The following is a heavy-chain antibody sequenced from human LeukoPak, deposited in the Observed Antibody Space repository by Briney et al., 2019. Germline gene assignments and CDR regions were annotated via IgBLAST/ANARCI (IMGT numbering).Heavy chain of an antibody. J-gene: IGHJ4*02. CDR3: ARAGGITMVRGDFDY. CDR2: MNPNRGNT. D-gene: IGHD3-10*01. CDR1: GYTFTRYD. Sequence: EAAVKVSCKASGYTFTRYDVNWGPQATGQGLEWMVWMNPNRGNTGYAQKLQGRVTMTRNTSISTAYMELSSLRSEDTAVYYCARAGGITMVRGDFDYWGQGTLVTVSS. V-gene: IGHV1-8*01.